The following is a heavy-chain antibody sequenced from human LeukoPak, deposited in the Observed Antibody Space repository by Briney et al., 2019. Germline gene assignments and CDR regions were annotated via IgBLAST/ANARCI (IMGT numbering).Heavy chain of an antibody. CDR3: ARVPRARSWTGFDY. J-gene: IGHJ4*02. Sequence: SETLSLTCTVSGGSISSYYWSWIRQPPGKGLEWIGYIYYSGSTNYNPSLKSRVTISVDTSKNQFSLKLSSVTAADTAVYYCARVPRARSWTGFDYWGQGTLVTVSS. V-gene: IGHV4-59*01. CDR1: GGSISSYY. CDR2: IYYSGST. D-gene: IGHD1-26*01.